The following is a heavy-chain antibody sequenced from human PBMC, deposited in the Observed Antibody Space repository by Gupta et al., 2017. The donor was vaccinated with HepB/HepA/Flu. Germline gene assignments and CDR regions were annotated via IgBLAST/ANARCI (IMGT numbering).Heavy chain of an antibody. CDR1: GGSISSGTYF. V-gene: IGHV4-39*01. J-gene: IGHJ4*02. CDR2: MSSSGSA. Sequence: QLQLQESGPGLVKPAETLSLTCTVSGGSISSGTYFWGWIRQPPGKGLEWIGSMSSSGSAYYNPSLRSRVTISVDTSKNQFSLKLTSVTAADTAVYYCARPGYCSGGSCDNLDYWGQGTLVTGSS. CDR3: ARPGYCSGGSCDNLDY. D-gene: IGHD2-15*01.